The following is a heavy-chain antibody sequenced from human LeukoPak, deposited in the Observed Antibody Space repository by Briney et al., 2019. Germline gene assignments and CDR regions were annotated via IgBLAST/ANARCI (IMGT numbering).Heavy chain of an antibody. J-gene: IGHJ4*02. V-gene: IGHV4-59*01. D-gene: IGHD7-27*01. Sequence: SETLSLTCTVSGSSLNSYYWSWIRQPPGKGLEWIGFITHSGGTDFDSSLGGRVTISVDTSKNQFPLRLTSMTAADTAVYFCARGRISNWGFEGTLFDAWGQGALVTVSS. CDR1: GSSLNSYY. CDR3: ARGRISNWGFEGTLFDA. CDR2: ITHSGGT.